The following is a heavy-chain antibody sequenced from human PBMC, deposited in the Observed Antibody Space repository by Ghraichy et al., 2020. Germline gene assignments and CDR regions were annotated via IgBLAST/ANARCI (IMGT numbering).Heavy chain of an antibody. CDR2: INPNSGAT. J-gene: IGHJ4*02. D-gene: IGHD1-26*01. Sequence: ASVKVSCKASGYTFTGYYIHWVRQAPGQGLEWMGWINPNSGATNYAQKFQGRVTMTRDTSISTAYMELSRLRSDDTAVYYCARRWELGYIDYWSQGTLVTVSS. CDR3: ARRWELGYIDY. V-gene: IGHV1-2*02. CDR1: GYTFTGYY.